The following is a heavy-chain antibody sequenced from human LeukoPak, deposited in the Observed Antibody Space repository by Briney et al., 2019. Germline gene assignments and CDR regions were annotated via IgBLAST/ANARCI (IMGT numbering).Heavy chain of an antibody. Sequence: SETLSLTCTVSGGSISSYYWTWIRQPPGKGLEWILYINYSGSTNYNPSLKSRVTISVDTSKNQFSLKLSSVTAADTAVYYCARAERYYDSSGYPIYYFDHWGQGTLVTVSS. D-gene: IGHD3-22*01. CDR2: INYSGST. CDR3: ARAERYYDSSGYPIYYFDH. J-gene: IGHJ4*02. V-gene: IGHV4-59*01. CDR1: GGSISSYY.